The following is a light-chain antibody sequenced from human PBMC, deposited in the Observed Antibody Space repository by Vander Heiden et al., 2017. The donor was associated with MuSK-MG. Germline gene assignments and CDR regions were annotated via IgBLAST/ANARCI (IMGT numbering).Light chain of an antibody. CDR3: SSYTSSSTLWV. Sequence: QSAMTQPASRTESPGQKITISCTGTSSDVGGYNYVSWYQQHPGKAPKLMIYDVSNRPSGVSNRFSGSKSGNTASLTISGLQAEDEADYYCSSYTSSSTLWVFGGGTKLTVL. CDR1: SSDVGGYNY. V-gene: IGLV2-14*01. J-gene: IGLJ3*02. CDR2: DVS.